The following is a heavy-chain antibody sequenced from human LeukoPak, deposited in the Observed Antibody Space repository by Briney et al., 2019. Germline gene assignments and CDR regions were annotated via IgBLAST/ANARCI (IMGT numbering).Heavy chain of an antibody. J-gene: IGHJ4*02. Sequence: SETLSLTCTVSGGSISSSSYYWGWIRQPPGKGLEWIGSIYYSGSTYYNPSLKSRVTISVDTSKNQFPLKLSSVTAADTAVYYCARGVARSSKFHFSYYFDYWGQGTLVTVSS. D-gene: IGHD6-6*01. V-gene: IGHV4-39*06. CDR2: IYYSGST. CDR3: ARGVARSSKFHFSYYFDY. CDR1: GGSISSSSYY.